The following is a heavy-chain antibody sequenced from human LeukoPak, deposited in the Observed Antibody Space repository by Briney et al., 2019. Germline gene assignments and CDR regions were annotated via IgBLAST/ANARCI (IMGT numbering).Heavy chain of an antibody. CDR3: ARSTAGFDY. J-gene: IGHJ4*02. CDR1: GFSFGSYW. CDR2: IKEDGSEK. V-gene: IGHV3-7*01. D-gene: IGHD1-1*01. Sequence: GGSLRLSCAASGFSFGSYWIAWVRQAPGKGLEWVANIKEDGSEKYYVDSVKGRSTISRDNAKNSLSLQMSSLRAEDTAVYYCARSTAGFDYWGQGTLVTVSS.